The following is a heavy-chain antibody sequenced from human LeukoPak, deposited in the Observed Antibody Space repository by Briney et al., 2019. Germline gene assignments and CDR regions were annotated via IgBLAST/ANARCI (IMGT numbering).Heavy chain of an antibody. CDR2: IIPIFGTA. CDR3: ASSCTNGVCYSMRYFDY. V-gene: IGHV1-69*05. D-gene: IGHD2-8*01. Sequence: EASVKVSCKASGYTFTSYGISWVRQAPGQGLEWMGGIIPIFGTANYAQKFQGRVTITTDESTSTAYMELSSLRSEDTAVYYCASSCTNGVCYSMRYFDYWGQGTLVTVSS. CDR1: GYTFTSYG. J-gene: IGHJ4*02.